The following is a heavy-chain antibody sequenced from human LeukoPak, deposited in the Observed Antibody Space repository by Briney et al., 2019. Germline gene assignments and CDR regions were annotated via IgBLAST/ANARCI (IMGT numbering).Heavy chain of an antibody. V-gene: IGHV4-59*08. Sequence: PSETLSLTCTVSGGSMNNFFWSWIRQPPGKGLEWLGFIYHTGVTSYNPSLNSRVTISIDTPKNQFSLNLTSVTAADTAVYYCAAGRMIAVAHALDHWGQGMLDAVSS. CDR1: GGSMNNFF. J-gene: IGHJ1*01. D-gene: IGHD3-10*01. CDR3: AAGRMIAVAHALDH. CDR2: IYHTGVT.